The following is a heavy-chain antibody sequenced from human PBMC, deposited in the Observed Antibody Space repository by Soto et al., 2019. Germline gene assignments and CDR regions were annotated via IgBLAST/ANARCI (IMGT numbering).Heavy chain of an antibody. V-gene: IGHV3-23*01. CDR2: ISGTGETT. CDR1: GFSFNTYT. Sequence: GGYVRLACAGSGFSFNTYTINWVRQAPGKGLESVSAISGTGETTYYADSVRGRFAISRDKSNNTLFLQMNTLRAEDTAVYYCLHIPVVGVRNRVYPPSATAVRGEALAVTV. CDR3: LHIPVVGVRNRVYPPSATAV. D-gene: IGHD6-19*01. J-gene: IGHJ6*02.